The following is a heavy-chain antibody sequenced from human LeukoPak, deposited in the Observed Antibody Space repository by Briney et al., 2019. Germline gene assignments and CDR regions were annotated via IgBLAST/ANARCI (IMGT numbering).Heavy chain of an antibody. Sequence: GGSLRLSCAASGFTLSDFFMNWIRQAPGKGPEWISYISSTGNTIHYADSVKGRFTISRDTAKNSLYLQMHGLRAEDTAVYYCTRDPGYAIYYFDYWGQGTLVTVSS. CDR1: GFTLSDFF. D-gene: IGHD3-3*01. CDR2: ISSTGNTI. J-gene: IGHJ4*02. CDR3: TRDPGYAIYYFDY. V-gene: IGHV3-11*01.